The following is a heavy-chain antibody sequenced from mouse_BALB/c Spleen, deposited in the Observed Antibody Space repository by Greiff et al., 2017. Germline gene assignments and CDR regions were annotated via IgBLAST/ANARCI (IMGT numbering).Heavy chain of an antibody. CDR3: ARDRGGYGAMDY. Sequence: EVKLMESGGGLVKPGGSLKLSCAASGFTFSDYYMYWVRQTPEKRLEWVATISDGGSYTYYPDSVKGRFTISRDNAKNNLYLQMSSLKSEDTAMYYCARDRGGYGAMDYWGQGTSVTVSS. J-gene: IGHJ4*01. V-gene: IGHV5-4*02. D-gene: IGHD1-2*01. CDR2: ISDGGSYT. CDR1: GFTFSDYY.